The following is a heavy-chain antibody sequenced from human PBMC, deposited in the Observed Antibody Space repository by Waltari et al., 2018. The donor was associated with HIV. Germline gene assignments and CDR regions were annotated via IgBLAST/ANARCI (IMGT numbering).Heavy chain of an antibody. Sequence: EVQLLESGGGLVQPGGSLRLSCAASGFTFSSYAMSWVRQALGEGLRWVSASRCSGGSTDYADSVKGRFTISRDNSKNTLYLQMNSLRAEDTAVYYCAKGHYDFWSGSYYYGMDVWGQGTTVTVSS. D-gene: IGHD3-3*01. CDR1: GFTFSSYA. CDR2: SRCSGGST. J-gene: IGHJ6*02. V-gene: IGHV3-23*01. CDR3: AKGHYDFWSGSYYYGMDV.